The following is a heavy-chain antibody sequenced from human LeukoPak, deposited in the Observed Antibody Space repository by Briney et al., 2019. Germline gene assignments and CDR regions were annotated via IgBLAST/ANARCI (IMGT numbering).Heavy chain of an antibody. J-gene: IGHJ3*02. CDR1: GYTLTSYY. CDR3: ARAIMITFGGVGDAFDI. V-gene: IGHV1-46*01. Sequence: VASVKVSCKASGYTLTSYYMHWVRQAPGQGLEWMGIINPSGGTTNYAQKFQGRVTMTRDTSTSTVYMELSSLRSEDTAVYYCARAIMITFGGVGDAFDIWGQGTMVTVSS. CDR2: INPSGGTT. D-gene: IGHD3-16*01.